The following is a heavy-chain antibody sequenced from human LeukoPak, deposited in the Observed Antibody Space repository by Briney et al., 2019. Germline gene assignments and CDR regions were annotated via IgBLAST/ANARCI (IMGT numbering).Heavy chain of an antibody. V-gene: IGHV1-69*13. J-gene: IGHJ4*02. CDR2: IIPIFGTA. CDR1: GGTFSSYA. CDR3: ASRPADCSSTSCYLDY. Sequence: ASVKVSCKASGGTFSSYAISWVRQAPGQGLEWMGGIIPIFGTANYAQKFQGRVTITADGSTSTAYMELSSLRSEDTAVYYCASRPADCSSTSCYLDYWGQGTLVTVSS. D-gene: IGHD2-2*01.